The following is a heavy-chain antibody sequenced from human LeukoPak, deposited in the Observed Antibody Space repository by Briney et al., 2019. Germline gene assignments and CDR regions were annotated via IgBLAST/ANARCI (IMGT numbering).Heavy chain of an antibody. D-gene: IGHD2-2*01. J-gene: IGHJ6*02. CDR2: ISWNSGSI. Sequence: PGRSLRLSCAASGFTFDDYAMHWVRQAPGKGLEWVSGISWNSGSIGYADSVKGRFTISRDNAKNSLYLQMNSLRAEDTALYYCAKDRYRSSTSCPNYYYYYGMDVWGQGTTVTVSS. CDR1: GFTFDDYA. CDR3: AKDRYRSSTSCPNYYYYYGMDV. V-gene: IGHV3-9*01.